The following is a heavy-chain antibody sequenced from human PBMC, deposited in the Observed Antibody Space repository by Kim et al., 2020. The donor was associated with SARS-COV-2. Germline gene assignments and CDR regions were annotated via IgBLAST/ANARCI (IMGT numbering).Heavy chain of an antibody. CDR3: AREGVAARYFDY. Sequence: SETLSLTCTVSGGSVSSGSYYWSWIRQPPGKGLEWIGYIYYSGSTNYNPSLKSRVTISVDTSKNQFSLKLSSVTAADTAVYYCAREGVAARYFDYWGQGTLVTVSS. J-gene: IGHJ4*02. CDR2: IYYSGST. D-gene: IGHD6-6*01. V-gene: IGHV4-61*01. CDR1: GGSVSSGSYY.